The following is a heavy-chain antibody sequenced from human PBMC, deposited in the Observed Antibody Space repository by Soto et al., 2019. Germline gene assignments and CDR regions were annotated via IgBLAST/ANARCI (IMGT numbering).Heavy chain of an antibody. J-gene: IGHJ1*01. D-gene: IGHD3-22*01. Sequence: SETLSLTCTVSGGSISSSSYYWGWIRQPPGKGLEWIGSIYYSGSTYYNPSLKSRVTISVDTSKNQFSLKLTSVTAADSAIYYWARTFYDSFAPPPSDLHLGGRGALVTVSS. CDR2: IYYSGST. CDR3: ARTFYDSFAPPPSDLHL. CDR1: GGSISSSSYY. V-gene: IGHV4-39*07.